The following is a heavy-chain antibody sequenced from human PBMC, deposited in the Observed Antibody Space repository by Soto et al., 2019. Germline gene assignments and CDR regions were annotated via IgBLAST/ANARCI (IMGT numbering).Heavy chain of an antibody. CDR1: GFTFSSYG. D-gene: IGHD3-3*01. Sequence: QVQLVESGGGVVQPGRSLRLSCAASGFTFSSYGMHWVRQAPGKGLEWVAVISYDGSNKYYADSVKGRFTISRDNSKNTLYLQMNSLRAEDTAVYYCAKGWYYDFWSGYSAPNWFDPWGQGTLVTVSS. CDR3: AKGWYYDFWSGYSAPNWFDP. J-gene: IGHJ5*02. V-gene: IGHV3-30*18. CDR2: ISYDGSNK.